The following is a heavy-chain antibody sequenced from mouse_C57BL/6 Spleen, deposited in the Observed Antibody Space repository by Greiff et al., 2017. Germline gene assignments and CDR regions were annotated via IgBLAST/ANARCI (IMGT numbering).Heavy chain of an antibody. V-gene: IGHV2-2*01. CDR1: GFSLTSYG. CDR2: IWSGGST. J-gene: IGHJ3*01. CDR3: ARPPDYDEAWFAY. Sequence: VKVVESGPGLVQPSQSLSITCTVSGFSLTSYGVHWVRQSPGKGLEWLGVIWSGGSTDYNAAFISRLSISKDNSKSQVFFKMNSLQADDTAIYYCARPPDYDEAWFAYWGQGTLVTVSA. D-gene: IGHD2-4*01.